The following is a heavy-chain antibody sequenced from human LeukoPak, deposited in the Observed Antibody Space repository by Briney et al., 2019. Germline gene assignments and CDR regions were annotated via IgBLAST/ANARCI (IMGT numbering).Heavy chain of an antibody. CDR3: ARIRYSENIDY. CDR2: IYYSGST. Sequence: SEALSLTCTVSGGSISSYYWGWIRQPPGKGLEWIGSIYYSGSTYYNPSLKSRVTISVDTSKNQFSLKLSSVTAADTAVYYCARIRYSENIDYWGQGTLVTVSS. D-gene: IGHD1-1*01. V-gene: IGHV4-39*01. J-gene: IGHJ4*02. CDR1: GGSISSYY.